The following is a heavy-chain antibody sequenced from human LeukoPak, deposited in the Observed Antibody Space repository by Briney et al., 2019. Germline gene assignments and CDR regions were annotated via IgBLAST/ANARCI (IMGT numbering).Heavy chain of an antibody. D-gene: IGHD6-6*01. CDR3: ARDSSSYYFDY. Sequence: PGGSLRLSRAASGFTVTSNHMNWVRQAPGKGLEWVSIIYTGGTTHYADSLKDRFTISRDDSINTLYLQMNSLRAEDTAVYYCARDSSSYYFDYWGQGTLVTVSS. CDR1: GFTVTSNH. CDR2: IYTGGTT. J-gene: IGHJ4*02. V-gene: IGHV3-66*01.